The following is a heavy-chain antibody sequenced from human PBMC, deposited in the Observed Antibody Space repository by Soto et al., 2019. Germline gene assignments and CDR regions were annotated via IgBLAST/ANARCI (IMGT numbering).Heavy chain of an antibody. D-gene: IGHD3-10*01. J-gene: IGHJ4*02. Sequence: SETLSLTCTVSGGSSSSSSYYWGWIRQPPGKGLEWIGSIYYSGSTYYNPSLKSRVTISVDTSKNQFSLKLSSVTAADTAVYYCARRSYYYGSGRNFDYWGQGTLVTAPQ. CDR1: GGSSSSSSYY. V-gene: IGHV4-39*01. CDR3: ARRSYYYGSGRNFDY. CDR2: IYYSGST.